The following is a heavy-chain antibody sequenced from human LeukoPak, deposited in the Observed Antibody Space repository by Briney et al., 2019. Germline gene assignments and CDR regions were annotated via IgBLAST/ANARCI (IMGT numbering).Heavy chain of an antibody. Sequence: PSETLSLTCTVSGGSISSSSYYWGWIRQPPGKGLEWIGSIYYSGSTYYNPALRSRVTISVDTSKNQFSLKLSSVTGADTAGFYCARHGLLWFGESFDYLGQGTLVTVSS. CDR3: ARHGLLWFGESFDY. J-gene: IGHJ4*02. CDR2: IYYSGST. V-gene: IGHV4-39*01. CDR1: GGSISSSSYY. D-gene: IGHD3-10*01.